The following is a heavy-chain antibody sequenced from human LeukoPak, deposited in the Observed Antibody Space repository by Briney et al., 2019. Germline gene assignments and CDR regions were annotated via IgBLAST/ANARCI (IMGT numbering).Heavy chain of an antibody. CDR1: GGSFSGYY. CDR2: IYYSGGT. J-gene: IGHJ6*03. V-gene: IGHV4-59*01. CDR3: ARGRSGYYGSGLEAYYYYYYMDV. D-gene: IGHD3-10*01. Sequence: SETLSLTCAVYGGSFSGYYWSGSRQPPGRGLWWVGYIYYSGGTKYNPSLKSRVTISVDTSKNQFSLKLSSVTAADTAVYYCARGRSGYYGSGLEAYYYYYYMDVWGKGTTVTISS.